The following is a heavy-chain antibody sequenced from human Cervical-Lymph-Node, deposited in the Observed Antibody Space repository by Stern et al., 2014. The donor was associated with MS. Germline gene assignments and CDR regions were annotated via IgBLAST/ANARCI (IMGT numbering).Heavy chain of an antibody. CDR3: ARTSGIRYYFDY. Sequence: QLQLQESGPGLVKPSETLSLTCTVSGGSLSTSGYYWAWIRQPPGKGLEWIGTIYHSGSTSYNPSLKSRLSISVDTSNNQFSLRVTSVTAADSAVYYCARTSGIRYYFDYWGQGTLVTVSS. J-gene: IGHJ4*02. V-gene: IGHV4-39*01. D-gene: IGHD3-10*01. CDR1: GGSLSTSGYY. CDR2: IYHSGST.